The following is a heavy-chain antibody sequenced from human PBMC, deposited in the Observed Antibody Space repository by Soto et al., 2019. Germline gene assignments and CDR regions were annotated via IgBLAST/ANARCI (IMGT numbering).Heavy chain of an antibody. Sequence: GASVKVSCKVSGYTLTEFSMHWVRQAPGKGLEWMGGFDPEDGETIYAQKFQGRVTMTEDTSTDTAYMELSSLRAEDTAFYYCASPVLTGYHYYFAYWGQGALVTVSS. CDR3: ASPVLTGYHYYFAY. D-gene: IGHD3-9*01. CDR1: GYTLTEFS. J-gene: IGHJ4*02. V-gene: IGHV1-24*01. CDR2: FDPEDGET.